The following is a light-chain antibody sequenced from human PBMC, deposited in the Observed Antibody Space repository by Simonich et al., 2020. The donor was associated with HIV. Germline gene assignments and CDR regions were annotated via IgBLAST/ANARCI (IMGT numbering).Light chain of an antibody. CDR2: KAS. V-gene: IGKV1-5*03. J-gene: IGKJ3*01. CDR3: QQYNSYPIT. Sequence: IQLTQSPSFLSASVGDRVTITCRASQDITSYLAWYQQKPGKVPKLLIYKASSLERGVPSRFSGSGSGTEFTLTISSLQPDDFATYYCQQYNSYPITFGPGTKVDIK. CDR1: QDITSY.